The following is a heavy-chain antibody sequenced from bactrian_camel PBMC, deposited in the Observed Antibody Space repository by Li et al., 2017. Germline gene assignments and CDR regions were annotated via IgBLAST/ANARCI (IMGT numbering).Heavy chain of an antibody. CDR3: AASVGWNLQWRDLDYFS. V-gene: IGHV3S1*01. D-gene: IGHD5*01. CDR2: IYYAGGRT. J-gene: IGHJ6*01. CDR1: GDTKNYC. Sequence: QVQLVESGGGTAQTGGSLRLSCVASGDTKNYCMAWFRQAPGKEREGVASIYYAGGRTNYADSVKGRFTISRDNANHTVYLEMHTLKPEDTAMYYCAASVGWNLQWRDLDYFSWGQGTQVTVS.